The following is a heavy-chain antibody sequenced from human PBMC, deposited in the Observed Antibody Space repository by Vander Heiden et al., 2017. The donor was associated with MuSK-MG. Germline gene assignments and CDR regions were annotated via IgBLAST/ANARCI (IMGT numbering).Heavy chain of an antibody. CDR1: GYTFTSYY. CDR3: ARVEMATINAFDI. J-gene: IGHJ3*02. CDR2: INPSGGST. D-gene: IGHD5-12*01. V-gene: IGHV1-46*01. Sequence: QVQLVQSGAEVKKPGASVKFSCKASGYTFTSYYMHWVRQAPGQGLEWMGIINPSGGSTSYAQKVQGRVTMTRDTSTSTVYMELSRLRSEDTAVYYCARVEMATINAFDIWGQGTMVTVSS.